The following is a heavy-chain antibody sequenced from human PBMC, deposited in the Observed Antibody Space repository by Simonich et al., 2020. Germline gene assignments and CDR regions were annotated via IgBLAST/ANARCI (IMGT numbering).Heavy chain of an antibody. D-gene: IGHD3-22*01. CDR1: GFTFSSYA. CDR3: AKDLGERITMIVVVIDAFDI. CDR2: ISGSGGST. V-gene: IGHV3-23*01. Sequence: GGGLVQPGGSLRLSCAASGFTFSSYAMSWVRQAPGKGLEWVSAISGSGGSTYYADSVKGRFTIHRDNSKNTLYLQMNSLRAEDTAVYYCAKDLGERITMIVVVIDAFDIWGQGTMVTVSS. J-gene: IGHJ3*02.